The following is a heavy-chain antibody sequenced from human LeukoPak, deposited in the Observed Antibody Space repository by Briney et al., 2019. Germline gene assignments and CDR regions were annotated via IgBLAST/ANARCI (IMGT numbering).Heavy chain of an antibody. Sequence: KPSETLSLTCTVSGGSISSYYWSWIRQPPGKGLEWIGYIYHSGSTNYNPSLKSRVTISVDTSKNQFSLKLSSVTAADTAVYYCATYYYGPRLQYYGMDVWGQGTTVTVSS. CDR1: GGSISSYY. CDR3: ATYYYGPRLQYYGMDV. CDR2: IYHSGST. D-gene: IGHD3-10*01. V-gene: IGHV4-59*08. J-gene: IGHJ6*02.